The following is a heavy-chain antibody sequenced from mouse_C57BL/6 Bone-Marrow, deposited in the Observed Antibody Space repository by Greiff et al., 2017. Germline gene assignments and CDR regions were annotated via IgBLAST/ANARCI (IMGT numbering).Heavy chain of an antibody. CDR1: GYTFTSYW. V-gene: IGHV1-64*01. D-gene: IGHD2-3*01. Sequence: VKLQQPGAELVMPGASVKLSCKASGYTFTSYWMHWVKQRPGQGLEWIGMIHPNSGSTNYNEKFKSKATLTVDKSSSTAYMQLSSLTSEDSAVYYCARWLLRRDYFDYWGQGTTLTVSS. CDR2: IHPNSGST. J-gene: IGHJ2*01. CDR3: ARWLLRRDYFDY.